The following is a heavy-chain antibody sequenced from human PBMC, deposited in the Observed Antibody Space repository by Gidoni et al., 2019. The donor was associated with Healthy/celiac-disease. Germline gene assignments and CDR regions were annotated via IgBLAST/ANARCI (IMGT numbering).Heavy chain of an antibody. CDR1: GYTLTELS. J-gene: IGHJ6*02. Sequence: QVQLVQSGAEVKKPGASVKVSCKVSGYTLTELSIHWVRQAPGKGLEWMGGFDPEDGETIYAQKFQGRVTMTEDTSTDTAYMELSSLRSEDTAVYYCATDSPGIAAAGIHYYYYGMDVWGQGTTVTVSS. CDR2: FDPEDGET. V-gene: IGHV1-24*01. CDR3: ATDSPGIAAAGIHYYYYGMDV. D-gene: IGHD6-13*01.